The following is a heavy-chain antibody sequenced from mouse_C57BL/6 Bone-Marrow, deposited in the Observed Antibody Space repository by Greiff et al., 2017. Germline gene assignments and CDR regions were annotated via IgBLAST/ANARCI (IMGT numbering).Heavy chain of an antibody. CDR3: ASLTAQATSWSAY. J-gene: IGHJ3*01. Sequence: VQLQQSGPGLVAPSQSLSITCTVSGFSLTSYGVDWVRPSPGKGLEWLGVIWGVGSTHYNSALKSRLSISKDKSKSQVFLKRNSLPTDDTAMYYCASLTAQATSWSAYWGQGTLVTVSA. D-gene: IGHD3-2*02. V-gene: IGHV2-6*01. CDR2: IWGVGST. CDR1: GFSLTSYG.